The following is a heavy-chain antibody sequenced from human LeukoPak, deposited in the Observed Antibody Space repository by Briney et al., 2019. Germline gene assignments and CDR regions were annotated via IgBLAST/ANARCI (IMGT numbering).Heavy chain of an antibody. V-gene: IGHV4-34*01. CDR2: INHSGST. J-gene: IGHJ4*02. CDR1: GGSFSGYY. Sequence: PSKTLSLTCAVYGGSFSGYYWSWIRQPPGKGLEWIGEINHSGSTNYNPSLKSRVTISVDTSKNQFSLKLSSVTAADTAVYYCASLTFGGVIVPVDYWGQGTLVTVSS. CDR3: ASLTFGGVIVPVDY. D-gene: IGHD3-16*02.